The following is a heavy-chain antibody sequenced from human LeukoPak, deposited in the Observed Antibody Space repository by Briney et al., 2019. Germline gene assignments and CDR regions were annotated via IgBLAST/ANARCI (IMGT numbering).Heavy chain of an antibody. CDR1: GFTFSSYW. CDR2: INGDGTGT. D-gene: IGHD5-18*01. Sequence: QSGGSLRLSCSASGFTFSSYWMHWVRQAPGKGLVWVSRINGDGTGTTYADSVKGRFTISRDNAKNTLYLQMNSLRAEDTAVYYCARGKAMVRSVGRNFDYWGQGTLVTVSS. J-gene: IGHJ4*02. V-gene: IGHV3-74*01. CDR3: ARGKAMVRSVGRNFDY.